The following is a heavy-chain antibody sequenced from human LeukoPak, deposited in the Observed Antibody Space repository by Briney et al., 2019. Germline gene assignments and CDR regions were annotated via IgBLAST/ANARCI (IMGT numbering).Heavy chain of an antibody. CDR2: IYPGDSDT. CDR3: ARRGAGTNWFDP. Sequence: GESLKISCKGSGYSFPTYWIAWVRQMPGKGLEWMGIIYPGDSDTRYSPSFQGQVTISADESINTAYLQWSSLKASDTAMYYCARRGAGTNWFDPWGQGTLVTVSS. D-gene: IGHD6-19*01. J-gene: IGHJ5*02. CDR1: GYSFPTYW. V-gene: IGHV5-51*01.